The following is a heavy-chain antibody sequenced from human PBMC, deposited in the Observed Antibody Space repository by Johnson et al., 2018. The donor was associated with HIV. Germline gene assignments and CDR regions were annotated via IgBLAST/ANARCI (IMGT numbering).Heavy chain of an antibody. D-gene: IGHD1-1*01. J-gene: IGHJ3*02. Sequence: QVQLVESGGGLVQPGGSLRLSCAASGFTVSRSYMSWVRQAPGEGLEWVAVISYDGSNKYYGDSVKGRFNISRDNSKNTLYLQMKSLRAEDTAVYYCARDTKVPRYNWNDGGFDMWGQGTKVTVSS. V-gene: IGHV3-30*03. CDR3: ARDTKVPRYNWNDGGFDM. CDR2: ISYDGSNK. CDR1: GFTVSRSY.